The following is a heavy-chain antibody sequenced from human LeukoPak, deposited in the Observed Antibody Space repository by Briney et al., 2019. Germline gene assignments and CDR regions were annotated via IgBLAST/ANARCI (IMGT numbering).Heavy chain of an antibody. CDR1: GFTFSSYA. CDR3: AREGSTTVTTAYYFDY. CDR2: ISYDGSNK. Sequence: PGGSLRLSCAASGFTFSSYAMHWVRQAPGKGLEGVAVISYDGSNKYYADSVKGRFTISRDNSKNTLYLQMNSLRAKDTAVYYCAREGSTTVTTAYYFDYWGQGTLVTVSS. V-gene: IGHV3-30-3*01. D-gene: IGHD4-17*01. J-gene: IGHJ4*02.